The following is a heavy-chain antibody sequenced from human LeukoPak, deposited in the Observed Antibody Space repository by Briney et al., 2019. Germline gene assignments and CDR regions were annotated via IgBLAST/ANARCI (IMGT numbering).Heavy chain of an antibody. CDR2: ISGSGGST. J-gene: IGHJ6*03. D-gene: IGHD3-3*01. Sequence: GGSLRLSCAASGFTFSSYVMSWVRQAPGKGLEWVSAISGSGGSTYYADSVKGRFTISRDNSKNTLYLQMNSLRAEDTAVYYCAKSRVPWSGYYMDVWGKGTTVTVSS. CDR3: AKSRVPWSGYYMDV. V-gene: IGHV3-23*01. CDR1: GFTFSSYV.